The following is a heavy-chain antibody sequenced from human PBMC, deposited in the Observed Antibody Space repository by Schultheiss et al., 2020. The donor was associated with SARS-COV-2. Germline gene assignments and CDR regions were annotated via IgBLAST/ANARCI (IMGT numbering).Heavy chain of an antibody. CDR2: IKSKTDGGTT. V-gene: IGHV3-15*01. CDR3: TTGTDYDFWSGYQDYYYYGMDV. J-gene: IGHJ6*02. Sequence: GGSLRLSCAASGFTFSSYAMHWVRQAPGKGLEWVGRIKSKTDGGTTDYAAPAKGRFTISRDDSKNTLYLQMNSLKTEDTAVYYCTTGTDYDFWSGYQDYYYYGMDVWGQGTTVTVSS. CDR1: GFTFSSYA. D-gene: IGHD3-3*01.